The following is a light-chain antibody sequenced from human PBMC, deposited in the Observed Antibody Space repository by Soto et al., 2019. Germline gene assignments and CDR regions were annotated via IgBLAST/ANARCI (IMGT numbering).Light chain of an antibody. J-gene: IGLJ1*01. V-gene: IGLV2-8*01. CDR3: SSFAVSNSFV. Sequence: QSVLKQPPSASGAPGQSVTISCTGTSNDVGAYNYVSWYQQHPGKAPKVMIYEVNKRPSGVPDRFSGSKSGNTASLTVSGLQAEDEADYYCSSFAVSNSFVFGTGTKVTVL. CDR1: SNDVGAYNY. CDR2: EVN.